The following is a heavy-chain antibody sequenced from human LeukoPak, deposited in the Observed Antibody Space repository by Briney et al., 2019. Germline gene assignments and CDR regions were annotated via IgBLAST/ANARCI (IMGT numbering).Heavy chain of an antibody. J-gene: IGHJ4*02. CDR3: SRENGAFSPFGY. CDR1: GRSISNTNW. D-gene: IGHD2-8*01. CDR2: ISLTGLT. Sequence: SGTVSLTCGLSGRSISNTNWLGWVRPPPRQGLAWIGEISLTGLTHYNPSLESRVTVSLGKSKNQLSLNLTSVTAADTAVYYCSRENGAFSPFGYWGQGILVTV. V-gene: IGHV4-4*02.